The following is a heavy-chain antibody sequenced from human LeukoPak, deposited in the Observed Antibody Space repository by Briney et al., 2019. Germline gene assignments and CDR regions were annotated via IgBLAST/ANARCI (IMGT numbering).Heavy chain of an antibody. CDR2: ISAYNGNT. Sequence: GASVKVSCKASGYTFTSYGISWVRQAPGQGLEWMGWISAYNGNTNYAQKVKGRVTMTRDTSTSTAYMELRSLRSDDTAVYYCARLDYDFWSGLPDYWGQGTLVTVSS. CDR3: ARLDYDFWSGLPDY. D-gene: IGHD3-3*01. CDR1: GYTFTSYG. J-gene: IGHJ4*02. V-gene: IGHV1-18*01.